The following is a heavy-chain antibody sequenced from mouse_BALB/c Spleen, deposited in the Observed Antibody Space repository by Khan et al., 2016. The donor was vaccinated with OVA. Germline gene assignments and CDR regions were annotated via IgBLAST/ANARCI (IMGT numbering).Heavy chain of an antibody. D-gene: IGHD1-1*01. V-gene: IGHV1S41*01. CDR3: ARSNYYGSGLYAMDY. CDR2: IAPGSGST. Sequence: DLVMPGAAVTLSCKASGYTFTSYWINWIKQRPGQGLEWIGRIAPGSGSTSSNDMFKGKATLPVAASSSTASIQLSSLSSEDSAVYFCARSNYYGSGLYAMDYWGQGTSVTVSS. J-gene: IGHJ4*01. CDR1: GYTFTSYW.